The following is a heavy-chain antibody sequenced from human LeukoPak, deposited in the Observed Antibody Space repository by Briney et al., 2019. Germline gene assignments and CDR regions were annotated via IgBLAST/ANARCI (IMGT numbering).Heavy chain of an antibody. CDR2: INSDGSST. D-gene: IGHD6-13*01. Sequence: PGGSLRLSCAASGFTFSSYWVHWVRQAPGKGLVWVSRINSDGSSTSYADSVKGRFTISRDNAKNTLYLQMNSLRAEDTAVYYCARGQQLGAYGMDVGGQGTTVTVSS. CDR1: GFTFSSYW. V-gene: IGHV3-74*01. J-gene: IGHJ6*02. CDR3: ARGQQLGAYGMDV.